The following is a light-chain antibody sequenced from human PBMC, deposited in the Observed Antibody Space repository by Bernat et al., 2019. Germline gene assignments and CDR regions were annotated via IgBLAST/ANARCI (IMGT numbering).Light chain of an antibody. Sequence: SSELTQDPAVSVALGQTVKITCQGDSLRKYFASWYQQKPGRAPVLVIYGKNNRPSGIPDRFSASRSGTTASLTITGAQAEDEADYYCNSRDSSDDLPYVFGTGTTVTFL. CDR2: GKN. CDR1: SLRKYF. V-gene: IGLV3-19*01. J-gene: IGLJ1*01. CDR3: NSRDSSDDLPYV.